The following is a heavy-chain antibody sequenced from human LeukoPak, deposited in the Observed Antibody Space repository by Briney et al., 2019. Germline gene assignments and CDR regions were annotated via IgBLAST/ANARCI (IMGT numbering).Heavy chain of an antibody. D-gene: IGHD1-7*01. J-gene: IGHJ4*02. CDR1: GFTFSTYG. CDR2: ISSSSSTT. V-gene: IGHV3-48*02. Sequence: PGGSLRLSCAASGFTFSTYGMNWVLQDPGKGLEWVSYISSSSSTTSYADSVKGRFTISRDNAKNSLYLQMNSLRDEDTAMYYCVRGGTSRGDYWGQGTLVTVSS. CDR3: VRGGTSRGDY.